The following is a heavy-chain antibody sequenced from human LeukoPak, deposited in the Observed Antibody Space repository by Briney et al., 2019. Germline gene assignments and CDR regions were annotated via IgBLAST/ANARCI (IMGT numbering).Heavy chain of an antibody. V-gene: IGHV5-51*01. CDR3: ARQSRDGSKTRGYYFDY. J-gene: IGHJ4*02. CDR2: IYPGDSDT. Sequence: GESLKISCKGSGYSFTSYWIGWVRQMPGKGLEWLGIIYPGDSDTIYSPSLQGQVTISADKSISTVYLQWSSLKASDTAMYYCARQSRDGSKTRGYYFDYWGQGTLVTVSS. CDR1: GYSFTSYW. D-gene: IGHD3-10*01.